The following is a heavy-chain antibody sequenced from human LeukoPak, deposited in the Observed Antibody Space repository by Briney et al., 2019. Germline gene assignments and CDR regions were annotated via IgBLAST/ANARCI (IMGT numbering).Heavy chain of an antibody. CDR2: ISSDGSST. CDR3: ARVSTCSSTSCYSYFDD. V-gene: IGHV3-74*01. CDR1: GFTFSSYW. Sequence: GGTLRLSCAASGFTFSSYWMHWVRHTPEKGLVWVLRISSDGSSTNYADSVKGRVPISRDNAKNTLYLQMNRLRADDTAVYFCARVSTCSSTSCYSYFDDWGQGTLVTVSS. D-gene: IGHD2-2*01. J-gene: IGHJ4*02.